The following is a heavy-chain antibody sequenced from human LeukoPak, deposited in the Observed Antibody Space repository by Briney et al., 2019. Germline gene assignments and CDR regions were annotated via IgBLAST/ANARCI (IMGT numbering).Heavy chain of an antibody. Sequence: GGSLRLSCAASGFTFSNAWMTWVRQAPGKGLEWVGRIKSKADGGTTDYAAPVKGRFTISRDDSKNTLYLQMNSLETEDTAVYYCARDANWGFDAFDIWGQGTMVTVSS. CDR1: GFTFSNAW. J-gene: IGHJ3*02. V-gene: IGHV3-15*01. CDR2: IKSKADGGTT. D-gene: IGHD7-27*01. CDR3: ARDANWGFDAFDI.